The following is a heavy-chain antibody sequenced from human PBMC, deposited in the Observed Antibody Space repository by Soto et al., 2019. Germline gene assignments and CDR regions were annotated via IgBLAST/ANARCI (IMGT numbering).Heavy chain of an antibody. V-gene: IGHV3-30*18. CDR2: ISYDGSNR. Sequence: QVQLVESGGGVVQPGRSLRLSCAASGFTFSNYGMHWVRQAPGKGLEWVAVISYDGSNRYYADSVKGRFTISRDNSKNTLYLQMNSLRAEDTAVYYCAKERSTGWYYFDYWGQGTLVTXSS. D-gene: IGHD6-19*01. CDR1: GFTFSNYG. J-gene: IGHJ4*02. CDR3: AKERSTGWYYFDY.